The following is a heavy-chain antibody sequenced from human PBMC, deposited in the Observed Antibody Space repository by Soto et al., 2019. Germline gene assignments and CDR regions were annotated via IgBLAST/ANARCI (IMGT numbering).Heavy chain of an antibody. Sequence: GGSLRLSCAASGFTFSSYDMHWVRQATGKGLEWVSAIGTAGDTYYPGSVKGRFTISRENAKNSLYLQMNSLRAGDTAVYYCARGAQPNTERDSSGYYYYYYYGMDVWGQGTTVTVSS. CDR3: ARGAQPNTERDSSGYYYYYYYGMDV. CDR2: IGTAGDT. V-gene: IGHV3-13*01. J-gene: IGHJ6*02. CDR1: GFTFSSYD. D-gene: IGHD3-22*01.